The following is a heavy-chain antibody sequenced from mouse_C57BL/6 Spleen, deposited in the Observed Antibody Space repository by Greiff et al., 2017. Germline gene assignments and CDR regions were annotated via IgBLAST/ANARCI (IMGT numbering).Heavy chain of an antibody. V-gene: IGHV1-52*01. Sequence: QVQLQQPGAELVRPGSSVKLSCKASGYTFTSYWMHWVKQRPIQGLEWIGNIDPADSETHYTQKFKDKATLTVDKSSSTAYMQLSSLTSEDSAVYYGARGEVYSNYAMDYWGQGTSVTVSS. CDR1: GYTFTSYW. CDR3: ARGEVYSNYAMDY. D-gene: IGHD2-5*01. CDR2: IDPADSET. J-gene: IGHJ4*01.